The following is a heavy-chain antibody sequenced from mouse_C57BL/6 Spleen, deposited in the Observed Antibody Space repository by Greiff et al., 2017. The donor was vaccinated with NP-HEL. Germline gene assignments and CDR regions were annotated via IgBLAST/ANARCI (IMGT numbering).Heavy chain of an antibody. Sequence: QVQLQQPGAELVKPGASVKLSCKASGYTFTSYWMHWVKQRPGQGLERIGMIHPNSGSTNYNEKFKSKATLTVDKSSSTAYMQLSSLTSEDSAVYYCARDYYGSRWYFDVWGTGTTVTVSS. D-gene: IGHD1-1*01. CDR3: ARDYYGSRWYFDV. V-gene: IGHV1-64*01. CDR1: GYTFTSYW. CDR2: IHPNSGST. J-gene: IGHJ1*03.